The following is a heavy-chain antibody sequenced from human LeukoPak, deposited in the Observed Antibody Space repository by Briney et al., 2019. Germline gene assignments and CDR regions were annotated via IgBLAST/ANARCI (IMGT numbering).Heavy chain of an antibody. CDR1: GFTFSSYA. Sequence: PGGSLRLSCAASGFTFSSYAMSWVRQAPGKGLEWVSVIYSGGSTYYADSVKGRFTISRHNSKNTLYLQMNSLRAEDTAVYYCAREAGDYWGQGTLVTVSS. CDR2: IYSGGST. D-gene: IGHD3-10*01. CDR3: AREAGDY. J-gene: IGHJ4*02. V-gene: IGHV3-53*04.